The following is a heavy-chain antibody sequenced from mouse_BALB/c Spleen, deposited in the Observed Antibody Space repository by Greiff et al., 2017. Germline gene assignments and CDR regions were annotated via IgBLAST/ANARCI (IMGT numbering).Heavy chain of an antibody. Sequence: QVQLKQSGAELVKPGASVKLSCKASGYTFTSYYMYWVKQRPGQGLEWIGEINPSNGGTNFNEKFKSKATLTVDKSSSTAYMQLISLTSEDSAVYYCTRRELALAWFAYWGQGTLVTVSA. V-gene: IGHV1S81*02. D-gene: IGHD4-1*01. CDR3: TRRELALAWFAY. J-gene: IGHJ3*01. CDR2: INPSNGGT. CDR1: GYTFTSYY.